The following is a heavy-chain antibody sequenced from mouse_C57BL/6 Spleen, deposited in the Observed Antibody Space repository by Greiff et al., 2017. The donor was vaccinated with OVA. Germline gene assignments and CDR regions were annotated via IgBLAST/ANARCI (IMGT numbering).Heavy chain of an antibody. Sequence: DVKLVESGGGLVQSGRSLRLSCATSGFTFSDFYMEWVRQAPGKGLEWIAASRNKANDYTTEYSASVKGRFIVSRDTSQSILYLQMNALRAEDTAIYYCARDAEEYERYFDVWGTGTTVTVSS. D-gene: IGHD2-10*02. CDR1: GFTFSDFY. CDR3: ARDAEEYERYFDV. J-gene: IGHJ1*03. V-gene: IGHV7-1*01. CDR2: SRNKANDYTT.